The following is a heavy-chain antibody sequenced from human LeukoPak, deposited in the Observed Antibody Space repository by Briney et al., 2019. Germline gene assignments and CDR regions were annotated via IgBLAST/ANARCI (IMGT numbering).Heavy chain of an antibody. Sequence: TGGSLRLSCAASGFTFSDYNMRWIRQAPGKGLEWVSSISRSGSTKYYADSVKGRFTISRDNAKNSLFLQMNSLRAEDTAVYYCARRAAAGIYYFDYWGQGTLVTVSS. CDR3: ARRAAAGIYYFDY. CDR2: ISRSGSTK. CDR1: GFTFSDYN. J-gene: IGHJ4*02. D-gene: IGHD6-13*01. V-gene: IGHV3-11*01.